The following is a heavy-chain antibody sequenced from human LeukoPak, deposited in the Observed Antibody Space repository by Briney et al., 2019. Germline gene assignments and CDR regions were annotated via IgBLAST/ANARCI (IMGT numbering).Heavy chain of an antibody. CDR3: ARGHGSYYYYMDV. D-gene: IGHD3-10*01. CDR1: GYTFTHFY. Sequence: ASVEVSCKASGYTFTHFYMHWIRQAPGQGLEWMGWINPNSGGTNYAQKFQGRVTMTRDTSISTAYMEVSRLRSDDTAVYYCARGHGSYYYYMDVWGKGTTVTVSS. V-gene: IGHV1-2*02. J-gene: IGHJ6*03. CDR2: INPNSGGT.